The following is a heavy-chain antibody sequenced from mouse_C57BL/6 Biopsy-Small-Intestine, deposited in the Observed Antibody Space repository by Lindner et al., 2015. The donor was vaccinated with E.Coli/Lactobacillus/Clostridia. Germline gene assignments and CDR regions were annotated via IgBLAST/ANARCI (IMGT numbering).Heavy chain of an antibody. CDR1: GYAFSSYW. J-gene: IGHJ2*01. D-gene: IGHD2-2*01. V-gene: IGHV1-80*01. CDR2: IYPGDGDT. Sequence: VQLQESGAELVKPGASVKISCKASGYAFSSYWMNWVKQRPGKGLEWIGQIYPGDGDTNYNGKFKGKATLTADKSSSTAYMQLSSLTSEDSAVYFCARDDGYDVFGYWGQGTTLTVSS. CDR3: ARDDGYDVFGY.